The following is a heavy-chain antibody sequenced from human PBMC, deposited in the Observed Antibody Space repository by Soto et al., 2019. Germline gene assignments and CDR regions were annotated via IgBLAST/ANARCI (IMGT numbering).Heavy chain of an antibody. J-gene: IGHJ6*02. CDR2: ISHDGSNQ. D-gene: IGHD2-21*02. CDR1: GFSFSDFG. Sequence: GGSLRLSCAPSGFSFSDFGMHWVRQAPGKGLEWVAAISHDGSNQYYGDSVKGRFSISRDHSNNRLYLQMNNLKVEDSAIYYCENDTRSRSVTATGVNGMDVWGQGTTVTVSS. V-gene: IGHV3-30*18. CDR3: ENDTRSRSVTATGVNGMDV.